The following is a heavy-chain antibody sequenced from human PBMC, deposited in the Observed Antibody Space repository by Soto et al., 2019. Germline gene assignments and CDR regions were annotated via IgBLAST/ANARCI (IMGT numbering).Heavy chain of an antibody. CDR1: GASIKSSGDY. Sequence: LSFTCTVSGASIKSSGDYCSWKRKHSGQALEWIGYIYDSGSTYYIPALKSRVTISVDTAKNQFSLKLSSVTAADTAVYYCAIDLRAPHERLVSNCFDPWGQGTLVTVSS. V-gene: IGHV4-31*03. CDR2: IYDSGST. CDR3: AIDLRAPHERLVSNCFDP. D-gene: IGHD6-19*01. J-gene: IGHJ5*02.